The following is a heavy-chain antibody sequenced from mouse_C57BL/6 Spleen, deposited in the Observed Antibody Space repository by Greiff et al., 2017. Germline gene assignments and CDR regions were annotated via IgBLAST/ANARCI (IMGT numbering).Heavy chain of an antibody. J-gene: IGHJ1*03. D-gene: IGHD3-1*01. CDR3: ARTGIKLYWYFDV. CDR1: GYTFTSYW. CDR2: IYPSDSET. V-gene: IGHV1-61*01. Sequence: QVQLQQPGAELVRPGSSVKLSCKASGYTFTSYWMDWVKQRPGQGLEWIGNIYPSDSETHYNQKFKDKATLTVDKSSSTAYMQLSSLTSEDSAVYYCARTGIKLYWYFDVWGTGTTVTVSS.